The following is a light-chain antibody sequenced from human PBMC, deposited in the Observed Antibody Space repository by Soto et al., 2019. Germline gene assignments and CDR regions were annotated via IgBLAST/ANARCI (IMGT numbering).Light chain of an antibody. CDR3: AAWDDSRDVV. CDR1: SSNIGSNT. Sequence: QSVLTQPPSASGTPGQRVTISCSGISSNIGSNTVNWYQQLPGTAPKPLTYSNNQRPSGVPDRFSGSKSGTSASLAISGLQSEDEADYYCAAWDDSRDVVFGGGTKLTVL. CDR2: SNN. J-gene: IGLJ2*01. V-gene: IGLV1-44*01.